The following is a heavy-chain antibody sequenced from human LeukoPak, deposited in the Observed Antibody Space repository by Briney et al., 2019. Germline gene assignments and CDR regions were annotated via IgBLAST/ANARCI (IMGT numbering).Heavy chain of an antibody. V-gene: IGHV1-24*01. CDR1: GYTLTELS. J-gene: IGHJ4*02. CDR3: ARERKDDYVWGSYRSFIDY. CDR2: FDPEDGET. Sequence: ASVKVSCKVSGYTLTELSMHWVRQAPGKGLEWMGGFDPEDGETIYAQKFQGRVTMTEDTSTDTAYMELSSLRSDDTAVYYCARERKDDYVWGSYRSFIDYWGQGTPVTVSS. D-gene: IGHD3-16*02.